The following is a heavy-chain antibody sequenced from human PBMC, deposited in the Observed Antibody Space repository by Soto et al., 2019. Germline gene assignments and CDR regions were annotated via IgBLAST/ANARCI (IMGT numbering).Heavy chain of an antibody. V-gene: IGHV4-34*01. J-gene: IGHJ6*02. CDR1: GGSFSGYY. D-gene: IGHD6-19*01. Sequence: SETLSLTCAVYGGSFSGYYWSWIRQPPGKGLEWIGEINHSGSTNYNPSLKSRVTISVDTSKNQFSLKLSSVTAADTAVYYCARDEGKQWLKRAPCMEVWGQGTTVTVSS. CDR3: ARDEGKQWLKRAPCMEV. CDR2: INHSGST.